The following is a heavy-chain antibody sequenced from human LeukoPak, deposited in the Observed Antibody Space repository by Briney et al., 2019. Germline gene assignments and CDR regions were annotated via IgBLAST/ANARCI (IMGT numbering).Heavy chain of an antibody. V-gene: IGHV3-48*01. CDR2: ITSSSSTI. CDR1: GFTFSSYS. D-gene: IGHD3-10*01. Sequence: PGGSLRLSCEASGFTFSSYSMNWVRQAPGRGLEWVSYITSSSSTIYYADSVQGRFTISRDNSKNTLYLQMNSLRAEDTAVYYCARAGGSGSYYYYYYMDVWGKGTTVTISS. CDR3: ARAGGSGSYYYYYYMDV. J-gene: IGHJ6*03.